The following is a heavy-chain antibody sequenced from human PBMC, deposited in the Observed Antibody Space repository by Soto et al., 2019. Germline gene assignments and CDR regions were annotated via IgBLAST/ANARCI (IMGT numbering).Heavy chain of an antibody. CDR1: GGSFSGYY. CDR3: ARVFIRGYSSGWSLYSYGMDV. J-gene: IGHJ6*02. V-gene: IGHV4-34*01. D-gene: IGHD6-13*01. CDR2: INHSGST. Sequence: PETLPLTCAVYGGSFSGYYWSWIRQPPGKGLEWIGEINHSGSTNYNPSLKSRVTISVDTSKNQFSLKLSSVTAADTAVYYSARVFIRGYSSGWSLYSYGMDVWGQRPTVT.